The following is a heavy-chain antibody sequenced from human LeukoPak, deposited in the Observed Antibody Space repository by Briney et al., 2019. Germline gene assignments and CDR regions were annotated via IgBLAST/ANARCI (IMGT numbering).Heavy chain of an antibody. D-gene: IGHD6-13*01. CDR3: ARRIAATGRGYFDY. V-gene: IGHV5-51*01. CDR1: GYSFANYW. CDR2: IYPGDSDT. Sequence: GESLKISCQVSGYSFANYWIGWVRQMPGKGLEWMGIIYPGDSDTRYSPSFQGQVTISADKSISTAYLQWSSLKASDTAMNYCARRIAATGRGYFDYWGQGTLVTVSS. J-gene: IGHJ4*02.